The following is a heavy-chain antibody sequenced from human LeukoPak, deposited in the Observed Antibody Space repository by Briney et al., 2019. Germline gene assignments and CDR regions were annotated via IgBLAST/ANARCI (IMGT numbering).Heavy chain of an antibody. CDR3: AKDLDSSGFLVPFDS. D-gene: IGHD3-22*01. V-gene: IGHV3-23*01. CDR1: GFTFSSYA. Sequence: GGSLRLSCAASGFTFSSYAMSWVRQAPGKGLEWVSAISGSGGSTYYADSVKGRFTISRDSSKNTLYLQMNSLRAEDTAIYYCAKDLDSSGFLVPFDSWGQGTLVTVSS. J-gene: IGHJ4*02. CDR2: ISGSGGST.